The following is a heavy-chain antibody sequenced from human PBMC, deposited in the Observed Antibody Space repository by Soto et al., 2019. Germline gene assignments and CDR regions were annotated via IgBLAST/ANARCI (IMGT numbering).Heavy chain of an antibody. J-gene: IGHJ4*02. D-gene: IGHD5-12*01. Sequence: GASVKVSCKAPGGTFSSYAISWVRQAPAQGLEWMGGIIPIFGTANYAQKFQGRVTITADDSTSTAYMELCSLRSEDTAVYYCAFLGDGYNGPQLDYCGQGTLDTVSS. CDR2: IIPIFGTA. V-gene: IGHV1-69*13. CDR1: GGTFSSYA. CDR3: AFLGDGYNGPQLDY.